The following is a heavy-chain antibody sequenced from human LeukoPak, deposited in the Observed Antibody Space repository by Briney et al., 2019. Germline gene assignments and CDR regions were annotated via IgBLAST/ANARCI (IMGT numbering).Heavy chain of an antibody. CDR1: GDSISSFH. D-gene: IGHD3-22*01. J-gene: IGHJ4*02. CDR3: ASEAYYYDSSGYYEY. V-gene: IGHV4-4*07. Sequence: SETLTLTCTVSGDSISSFHWSWIRQPAGKGLEWIGRIYTSGSTNYNPSLKSRVTMSVDTSKNQFSLKLSSVTAADTAVYYCASEAYYYDSSGYYEYWGQGTLVTVSS. CDR2: IYTSGST.